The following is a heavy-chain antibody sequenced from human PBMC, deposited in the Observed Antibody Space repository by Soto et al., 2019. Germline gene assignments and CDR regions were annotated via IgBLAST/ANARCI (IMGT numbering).Heavy chain of an antibody. J-gene: IGHJ4*02. CDR3: ARTGNVLWFGGKTYYFDY. V-gene: IGHV1-8*01. Sequence: QVQLVQSGAEVKKPGASVKVSCKASGYTFTSYDINWVRQTTGQGLEWMGWMNPNSGNTGYAQKFQGRVTMTRNTSISTAYMELSSLRSEDTAVYYCARTGNVLWFGGKTYYFDYWGQGTLVTVSS. D-gene: IGHD3-10*01. CDR2: MNPNSGNT. CDR1: GYTFTSYD.